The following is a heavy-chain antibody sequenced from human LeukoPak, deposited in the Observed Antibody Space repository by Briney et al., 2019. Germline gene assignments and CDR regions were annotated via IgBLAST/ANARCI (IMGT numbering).Heavy chain of an antibody. V-gene: IGHV1-69*05. J-gene: IGHJ3*02. D-gene: IGHD4-17*01. CDR2: IIPIFGTA. CDR1: GGTFSSYA. Sequence: ASVKVSCKASGGTFSSYAISWVRQAPGQGLEWMGGIIPIFGTANYAQKFQGRVTITTDVSTSTAYMELSSLRSEDTAVYYCARESGRSFDYGALGPIDAFDIWGQGTMVTVSS. CDR3: ARESGRSFDYGALGPIDAFDI.